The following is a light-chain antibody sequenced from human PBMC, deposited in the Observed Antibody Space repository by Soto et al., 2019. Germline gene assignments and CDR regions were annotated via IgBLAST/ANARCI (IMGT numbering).Light chain of an antibody. Sequence: QSALTQPRSVSGSPGQSVTISCTGTSSDVGGYNYVSWYQQHPGKAPKLMIYDVSKRPSGVPDRFSGSKSGNTASLTISGLQAEDEADYYCCAYAGSYTFERVFDGGTKVTVL. J-gene: IGLJ3*02. CDR1: SSDVGGYNY. CDR3: CAYAGSYTFERV. V-gene: IGLV2-11*01. CDR2: DVS.